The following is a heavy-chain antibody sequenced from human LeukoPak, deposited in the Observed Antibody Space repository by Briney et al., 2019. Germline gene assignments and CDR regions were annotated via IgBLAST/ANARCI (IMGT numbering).Heavy chain of an antibody. CDR1: GFTFTSSA. D-gene: IGHD1-1*01. CDR2: IVVGSGNT. V-gene: IGHV1-58*01. CDR3: AADTTKDNWNDDGTPFDY. Sequence: ASVKVSCKASGFTFTSSAVQWVRQARGQRLEWIGWIVVGSGNTNYAQKFQERVTITRDMSTSTAYMELGSLRSEDTAVYYCAADTTKDNWNDDGTPFDYWGQGTLVTVSS. J-gene: IGHJ4*02.